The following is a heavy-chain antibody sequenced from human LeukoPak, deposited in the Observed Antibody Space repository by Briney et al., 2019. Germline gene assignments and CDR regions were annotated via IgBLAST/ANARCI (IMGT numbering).Heavy chain of an antibody. J-gene: IGHJ4*02. CDR3: AKGGSGSSWYLDY. D-gene: IGHD6-13*01. CDR2: IYSGGST. V-gene: IGHV3-53*05. CDR1: GFTVSSNY. Sequence: SGGSLRLSCAASGFTVSSNYMSWVRQAPGKGLEWVSVIYSGGSTYYADSVKGRFTISRDNSKNTLYLQMNSLRAEDTAVYYCAKGGSGSSWYLDYWGQGTLVTVSS.